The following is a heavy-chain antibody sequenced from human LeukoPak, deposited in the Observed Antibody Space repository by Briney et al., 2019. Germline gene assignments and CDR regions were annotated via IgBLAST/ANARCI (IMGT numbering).Heavy chain of an antibody. CDR2: ISDIGSI. V-gene: IGHV4-59*08. D-gene: IGHD2-8*02. CDR3: AGHHPRNTVDF. J-gene: IGHJ4*02. Sequence: PSETLSLTCTVSGGSISSYYWSWIRQPPGKGLEWIAYISDIGSINYNPSLKSRVTISLNTSKNHFSLKLSPVTAVDTCVYYCAGHHPRNTVDFWGQGTLVTVSS. CDR1: GGSISSYY.